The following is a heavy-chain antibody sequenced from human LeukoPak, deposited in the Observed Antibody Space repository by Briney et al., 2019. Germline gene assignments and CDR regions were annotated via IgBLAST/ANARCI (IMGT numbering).Heavy chain of an antibody. CDR2: INPNIVGT. V-gene: IGHV1-2*02. CDR3: ARATRDYYDSSGYWPWGRDRSPLPSDLLGFDY. J-gene: IGHJ4*02. Sequence: GASVKVSCKTSGYTFISYAMNGGRQAPEQGLKWMGWINPNIVGTNYAQNFQGRVTMTRDTSISTAYMELSRLRSDDTAVYYCARATRDYYDSSGYWPWGRDRSPLPSDLLGFDYWGQGTLVTVSS. CDR1: GYTFISYA. D-gene: IGHD3-22*01.